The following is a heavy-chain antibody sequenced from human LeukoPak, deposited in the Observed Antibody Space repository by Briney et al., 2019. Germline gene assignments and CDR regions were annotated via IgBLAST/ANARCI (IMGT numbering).Heavy chain of an antibody. CDR2: TYYRSKWYN. D-gene: IGHD1-1*01. CDR3: ARDGAATTDAFDI. CDR1: GDSVSSNSAA. J-gene: IGHJ3*02. V-gene: IGHV6-1*01. Sequence: SQTLSLTCAISGDSVSSNSAAWSWIRQSPSRGLEWLGRTYYRSKWYNDYAVSVTSRITINPDTSKNQFSLQLNSVTPEDTAVYYCARDGAATTDAFDIWGQGTMVTISS.